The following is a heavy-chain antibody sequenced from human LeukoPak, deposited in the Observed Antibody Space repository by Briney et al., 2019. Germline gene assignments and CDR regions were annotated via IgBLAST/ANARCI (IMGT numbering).Heavy chain of an antibody. Sequence: SETLSLTCTVSGGSISTYYWNWIRQPPGKGLEWIGYIYHSGSTNYNPSLQSRVTTSVDTSKNQFSLTLNSVTAADTAVYYCARGGAARLHFQNWGQGTLVTVSS. D-gene: IGHD6-6*01. CDR2: IYHSGST. V-gene: IGHV4-59*01. CDR1: GGSISTYY. J-gene: IGHJ1*01. CDR3: ARGGAARLHFQN.